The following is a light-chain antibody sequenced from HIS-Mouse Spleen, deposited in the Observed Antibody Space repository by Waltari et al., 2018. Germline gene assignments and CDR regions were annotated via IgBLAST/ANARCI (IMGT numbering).Light chain of an antibody. V-gene: IGLV3-10*01. CDR2: EDS. J-gene: IGLJ2*01. CDR1: ALPKKY. CDR3: YSTDSSGNHRV. Sequence: SYELTQPPSVSVSPGQTARITSPGDALPKKYAYWYQQKAGQAPVLVIYEDSKRPSGIPERFSGSSSGTMATLTISGDQVEDEADYYCYSTDSSGNHRVFGGGTKLTVL.